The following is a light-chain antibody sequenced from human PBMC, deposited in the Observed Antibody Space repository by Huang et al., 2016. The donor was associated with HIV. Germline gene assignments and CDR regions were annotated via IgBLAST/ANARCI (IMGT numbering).Light chain of an antibody. CDR2: GAS. CDR3: QHYNNWPPWT. Sequence: EIVMTQSPATLSVSPGERATLSCRASQGVSNNIAWYQQKPGQTPMRLLHGASTRATGVAAKFSGRGSGTDFTLTITSRQPEDSAVYYCQHYNNWPPWTFGPGTQVEI. J-gene: IGKJ1*01. CDR1: QGVSNN. V-gene: IGKV3D-15*01.